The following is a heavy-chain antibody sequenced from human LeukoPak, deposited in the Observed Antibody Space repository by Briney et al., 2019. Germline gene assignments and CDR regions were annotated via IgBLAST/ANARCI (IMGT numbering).Heavy chain of an antibody. D-gene: IGHD7-27*01. CDR1: GYRFTSYW. V-gene: IGHV5-51*01. CDR2: IYPGDSDT. CDR3: ARQELGFGFDP. J-gene: IGHJ5*02. Sequence: GESLKTSGKGSGYRFTSYWIGWVRQMPGKGLEGMGIIYPGDSDTRYSPSFQGQVTISADKSISTAYLQWSSLKASDTAMYYCARQELGFGFDPWGQGTLVTVSS.